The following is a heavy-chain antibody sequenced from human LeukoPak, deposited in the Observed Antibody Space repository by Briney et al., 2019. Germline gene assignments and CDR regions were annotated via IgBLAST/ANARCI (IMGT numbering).Heavy chain of an antibody. D-gene: IGHD3-3*01. J-gene: IGHJ6*03. CDR3: ARDDFWSGYYYMDV. Sequence: PGESLRLSCAASGFTFDDYAMHWVRQAPGKGLEWVSGISWSSDNIDYADSVKGRFTISRDNAKNSLYLQMNSLRAEDTAVYYCARDDFWSGYYYMDVWGKGTTVTVSS. V-gene: IGHV3-9*01. CDR1: GFTFDDYA. CDR2: ISWSSDNI.